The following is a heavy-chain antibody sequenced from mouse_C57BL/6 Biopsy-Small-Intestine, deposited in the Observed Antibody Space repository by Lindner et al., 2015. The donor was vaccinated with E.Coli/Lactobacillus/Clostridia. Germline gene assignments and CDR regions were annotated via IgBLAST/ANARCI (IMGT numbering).Heavy chain of an antibody. CDR3: ASRADTATAGPFDY. CDR2: IIPIFGTA. D-gene: IGHD1-2*01. V-gene: IGHV1-81*01. CDR1: GYTFSSYA. Sequence: SVKVSCKVSGYTFSSYAVSWVRQAPGLGLEWMGGIIPIFGTANYAQKFQGRFTITADDSTSTAYMELSSLRSEDTAVYYCASRADTATAGPFDYWGQGTLVTVSS. J-gene: IGHJ4*01.